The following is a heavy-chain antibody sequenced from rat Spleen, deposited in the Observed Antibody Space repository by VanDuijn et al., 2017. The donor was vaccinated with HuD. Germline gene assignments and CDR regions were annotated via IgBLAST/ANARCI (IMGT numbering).Heavy chain of an antibody. D-gene: IGHD4-3*01. CDR1: GFTFSNYG. J-gene: IGHJ4*01. CDR2: IGAGGGNT. V-gene: IGHV5S13*01. CDR3: ARHGWGYGVMDA. Sequence: EVQLVESGGGLVQPGRSMKLSCAASGFTFSNYGMHWIRQAPTKGLEWVASIGAGGGNTYYRDSVKGRFTISRDDAKNTQYLQMDSLRSEDSATYYCARHGWGYGVMDAWGQGASVTVSS.